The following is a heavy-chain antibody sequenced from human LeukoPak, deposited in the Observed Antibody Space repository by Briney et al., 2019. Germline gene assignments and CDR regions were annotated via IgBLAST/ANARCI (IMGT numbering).Heavy chain of an antibody. J-gene: IGHJ4*02. D-gene: IGHD3-3*01. Sequence: SETLSLTCTVSGGSISSYYWSWIRQPPGKGLEWIGYIYYSGSTNYNPSLKSRVTISVDTSKNQFSLKLSSVTAADTAVYYCARGTLAAYYDFWSGYYTHRNRDNYYFDYWGQGTLVTVSS. CDR2: IYYSGST. CDR3: ARGTLAAYYDFWSGYYTHRNRDNYYFDY. CDR1: GGSISSYY. V-gene: IGHV4-59*12.